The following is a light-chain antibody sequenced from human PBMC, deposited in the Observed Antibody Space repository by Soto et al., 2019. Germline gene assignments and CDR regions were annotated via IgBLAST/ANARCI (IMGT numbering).Light chain of an antibody. J-gene: IGKJ1*01. CDR1: QSVRSSF. CDR3: QQYDSSPWT. CDR2: GAS. V-gene: IGKV3-20*01. Sequence: ESVLTQSPGTLSLSPGERATLSCRASQSVRSSFLAWYQLKPGQAPRLLIYGASSRATGIPERFSGSGSGTDFTLTISRLEPEDFAVYYCQQYDSSPWTFGQGTKVEIK.